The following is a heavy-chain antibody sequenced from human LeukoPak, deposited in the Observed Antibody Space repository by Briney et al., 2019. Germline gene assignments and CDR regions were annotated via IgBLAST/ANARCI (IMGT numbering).Heavy chain of an antibody. V-gene: IGHV4-38-2*01. Sequence: PSETLSLTCAVSSYSISSGYYWGWIRQAPGKGLEGIGEINHSGSTNYNPSLKSRVTISVDTSKNQFSLKLSSVTAADTAVYYCASPYGDYNGAFDIWGQGTMVTVSS. CDR1: SYSISSGYY. CDR2: INHSGST. CDR3: ASPYGDYNGAFDI. D-gene: IGHD4-17*01. J-gene: IGHJ3*02.